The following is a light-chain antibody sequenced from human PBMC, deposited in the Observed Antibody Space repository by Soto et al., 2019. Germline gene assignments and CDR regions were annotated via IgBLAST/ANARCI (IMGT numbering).Light chain of an antibody. CDR1: RSLLHGSNNENF. V-gene: IGKV4-1*01. Sequence: DIVMTQSPDSLAVSLGERATINCKSSRSLLHGSNNENFLAWYQQSPGQPPKLLFYWASTRQSGVPERFSGSGSATDFTLTISSLRAEDVAVYYCQQYFGIPLTFGGGTKVEIK. CDR2: WAS. CDR3: QQYFGIPLT. J-gene: IGKJ4*01.